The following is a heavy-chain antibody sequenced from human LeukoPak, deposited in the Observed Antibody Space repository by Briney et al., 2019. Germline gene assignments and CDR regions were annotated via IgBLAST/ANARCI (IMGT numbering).Heavy chain of an antibody. D-gene: IGHD2-21*02. J-gene: IGHJ4*02. CDR2: INAGNGNT. Sequence: ASVKVSCKASGYTFTSYAMHWVRQAPGQRLEWMGWINAGNGNTKYSQKFQGRVTMTRDTSTNTAYMELSSLRSEDTAVYYCAREAYCGADCYKYFDYWGQGTLVTVSS. CDR1: GYTFTSYA. V-gene: IGHV1-3*01. CDR3: AREAYCGADCYKYFDY.